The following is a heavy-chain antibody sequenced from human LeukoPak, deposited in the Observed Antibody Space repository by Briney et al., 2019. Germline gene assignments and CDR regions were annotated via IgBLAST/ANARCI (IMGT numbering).Heavy chain of an antibody. CDR2: ISGSGGST. D-gene: IGHD6-13*01. CDR1: GFIVSGDF. CDR3: AKVAAAVHRYYFDY. V-gene: IGHV3-23*01. Sequence: TGGSLRLSCAASGFIVSGDFMSWVRQAPGKGLEWVSAISGSGGSTYYADSVKGRFTISRDNSKNTLYLQMNSLEAEGTAVYYCAKVAAAVHRYYFDYWGQGTLVTVSS. J-gene: IGHJ4*02.